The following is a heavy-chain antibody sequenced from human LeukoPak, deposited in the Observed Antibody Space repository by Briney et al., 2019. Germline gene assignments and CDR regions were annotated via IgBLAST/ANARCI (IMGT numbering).Heavy chain of an antibody. CDR1: DGSISSYY. D-gene: IGHD3-22*01. CDR2: IYFSGST. V-gene: IGHV4-59*08. CDR3: ARGYYDSSGYYTRVFDY. Sequence: PETLSLTCTVSDGSISSYYWSWIRQPPGKGLEWIGYIYFSGSTDYNPSLKSRVTISVDTSKNQFSLKLSSVTAADTAVYYCARGYYDSSGYYTRVFDYWGQGTQVTVSS. J-gene: IGHJ4*02.